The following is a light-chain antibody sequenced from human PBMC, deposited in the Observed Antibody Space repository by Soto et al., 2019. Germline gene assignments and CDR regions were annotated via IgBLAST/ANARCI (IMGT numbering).Light chain of an antibody. J-gene: IGKJ1*01. V-gene: IGKV1-39*01. CDR3: QQSYGTPWT. CDR2: GAS. Sequence: DIQMTQSPSSLSASVGDRVTITCRASQSISSYLNWYQQKPGKAPKVLIYGASSLQSGVPSRFSGSRSGTDFTLTISSLQPADFATYYCQQSYGTPWTFGQGTKVEIK. CDR1: QSISSY.